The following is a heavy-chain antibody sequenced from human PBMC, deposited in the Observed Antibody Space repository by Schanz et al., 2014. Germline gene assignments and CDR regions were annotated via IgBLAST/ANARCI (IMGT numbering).Heavy chain of an antibody. V-gene: IGHV3-23*01. CDR2: ISASGGDT. Sequence: EVQLLESGGGLVQPGGSLKLSCAASGLIFSNYVMSWVRQAPGKGLEWLSVISASGGDTYYADSVKGRFTISSDNSKSTLYLQMSSLRAEDTAVYYCAKSQGSSFDSWGQGTLVTVSS. CDR3: AKSQGSSFDS. CDR1: GLIFSNYV. D-gene: IGHD6-13*01. J-gene: IGHJ4*02.